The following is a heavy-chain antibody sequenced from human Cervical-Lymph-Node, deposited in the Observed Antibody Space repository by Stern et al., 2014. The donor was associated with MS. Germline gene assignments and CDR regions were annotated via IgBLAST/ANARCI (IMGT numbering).Heavy chain of an antibody. Sequence: QVQLVQSGTEMKKPGSSVRVSCRAAGVSFRDYSVTWVRQDPGQGLERIGGLVTVFGTSNVARKFKGRVAFSVDETFTTSYMELWNLTSEDTAFYYCAKSRKPGHEFYLDFWGQGTLVTVS. V-gene: IGHV1-69*12. D-gene: IGHD2/OR15-2a*01. CDR3: AKSRKPGHEFYLDF. J-gene: IGHJ4*02. CDR1: GVSFRDYS. CDR2: LVTVFGTS.